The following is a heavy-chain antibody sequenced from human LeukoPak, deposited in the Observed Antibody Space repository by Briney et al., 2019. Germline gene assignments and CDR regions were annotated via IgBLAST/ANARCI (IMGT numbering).Heavy chain of an antibody. CDR2: IYHSGST. CDR1: GGSISSSNW. Sequence: SETLSLTCAVSGGSISSSNWWSWVRQPPGKGLEWIGEIYHSGSTSYNPSLKSRVTISVDKSKNQFSLKLSSVTAADTAVYYCTKVGYFYASGGYTAFDYWGQGTLVTVSS. V-gene: IGHV4-4*02. D-gene: IGHD3-22*01. J-gene: IGHJ4*02. CDR3: TKVGYFYASGGYTAFDY.